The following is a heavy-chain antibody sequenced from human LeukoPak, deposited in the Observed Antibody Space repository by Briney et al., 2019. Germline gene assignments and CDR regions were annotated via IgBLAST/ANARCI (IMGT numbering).Heavy chain of an antibody. D-gene: IGHD3-22*01. CDR2: IIPIFGTA. Sequence: SVKVSCKASGGTFSSYAISWVRQAPGQGLEWMGGIIPIFGTANYAQKFQGRVTITTDESTSTAYMELSSLRSEDTAVYYCAREYYYDSSGPEVGAFDIWGQGRMVTVSS. V-gene: IGHV1-69*05. CDR3: AREYYYDSSGPEVGAFDI. CDR1: GGTFSSYA. J-gene: IGHJ3*02.